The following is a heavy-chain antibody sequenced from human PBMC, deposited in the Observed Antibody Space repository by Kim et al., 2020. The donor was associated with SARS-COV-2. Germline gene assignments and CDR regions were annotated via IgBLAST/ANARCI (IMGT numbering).Heavy chain of an antibody. J-gene: IGHJ4*02. Sequence: ASVKVSCKASGYNFIDTYMHWVRQAPGQGLEWLGRVNPTSGGTDYAQKFQGRVTMTGDTSISTAYMELSRLTSDDTAMYYCARGGGLAANDYWGQGTLVT. CDR1: GYNFIDTY. CDR2: VNPTSGGT. D-gene: IGHD3-16*01. CDR3: ARGGGLAANDY. V-gene: IGHV1-2*06.